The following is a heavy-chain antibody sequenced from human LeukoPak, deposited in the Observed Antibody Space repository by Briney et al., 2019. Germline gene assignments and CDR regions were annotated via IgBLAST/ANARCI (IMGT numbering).Heavy chain of an antibody. CDR2: ISGSGAST. V-gene: IGHV3-23*01. CDR1: GFVFSTYA. D-gene: IGHD5-18*01. CDR3: VKDRYSSAYYFEN. Sequence: GGSLRLSCAASGFVFSTYAISWVRQAPGRGLEWVSGISGSGASTYSANSVKGRFTISRDNSKNTLDLRMNSLRAEDTAIYYCVKDRYSSAYYFENWGQGTLVTVSS. J-gene: IGHJ4*02.